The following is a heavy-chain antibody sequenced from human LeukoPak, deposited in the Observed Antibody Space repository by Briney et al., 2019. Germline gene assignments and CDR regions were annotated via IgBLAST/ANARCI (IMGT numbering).Heavy chain of an antibody. CDR3: AKEKLSYYYDSSGHSHQSHFDY. V-gene: IGHV3-33*06. J-gene: IGHJ4*02. Sequence: PGGSLRLSCAASGFTFSSYGMHWVRQAPGKGLEWVAVIWYDGSNKYYADSVKGRFTISRDNSKNTLYLQMNSLRAEDTAVYYCAKEKLSYYYDSSGHSHQSHFDYWGQGTLVTVSS. CDR1: GFTFSSYG. D-gene: IGHD3-22*01. CDR2: IWYDGSNK.